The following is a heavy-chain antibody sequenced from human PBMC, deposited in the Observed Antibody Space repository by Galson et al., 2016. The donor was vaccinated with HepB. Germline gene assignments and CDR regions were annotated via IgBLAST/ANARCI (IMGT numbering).Heavy chain of an antibody. CDR1: GFTFSGYG. J-gene: IGHJ6*01. D-gene: IGHD3-22*01. CDR3: SRDPRWLGTADFHVMAV. V-gene: IGHV3-33*01. CDR2: IWYDGSNK. Sequence: SLRLSCAASGFTFSGYGMHWVRQAPGKGLEWVALIWYDGSNKYYADSVKGRFTISRDNSKNTLYLQMNSLRAEDAALYHCSRDPRWLGTADFHVMAVWGQGTTVTVS.